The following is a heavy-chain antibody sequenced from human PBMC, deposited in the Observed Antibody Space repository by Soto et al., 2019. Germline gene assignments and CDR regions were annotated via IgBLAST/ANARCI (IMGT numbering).Heavy chain of an antibody. D-gene: IGHD5-18*01. CDR3: AGGRIGESYGLYYFDY. CDR1: GYTFTSYD. Sequence: ASVKVSCKASGYTFTSYDINWVRQATGQGLEWMGWMNPNSGKTGYAQKFQGRVTMTRNTSISTAYMELSSLRSEDTAVYYCAGGRIGESYGLYYFDYWGQGTLVTVSS. V-gene: IGHV1-8*01. J-gene: IGHJ4*02. CDR2: MNPNSGKT.